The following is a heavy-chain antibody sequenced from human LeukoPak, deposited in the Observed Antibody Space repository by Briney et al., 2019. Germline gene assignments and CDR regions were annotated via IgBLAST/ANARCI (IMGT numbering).Heavy chain of an antibody. V-gene: IGHV1-69*13. CDR2: IIPIFGTA. CDR3: ARVDTAMVTDWFDP. D-gene: IGHD5-18*01. J-gene: IGHJ5*02. CDR1: GGTFSSYA. Sequence: SVKVSYKASGGTFSSYAISWVRQAPGQGLEWMGGIIPIFGTANYAQKFQGRVTITADESTSTAYMELSSLRSEDTAVYYCARVDTAMVTDWFDPWGQGTLVTVSS.